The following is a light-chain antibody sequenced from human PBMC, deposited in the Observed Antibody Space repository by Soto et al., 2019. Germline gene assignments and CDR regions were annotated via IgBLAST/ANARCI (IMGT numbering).Light chain of an antibody. J-gene: IGKJ1*01. CDR1: QDIRNY. Sequence: IQLNQSLSSLSASVGDRVTVTCRASQDIRNYLAWYQQKPGKAPKLLICDASTLYSGVPSRFSGRGSGTEFTLTIRSLKPDDFATYYCQQYNSYSTFGQGTKVDIK. V-gene: IGKV1-9*01. CDR2: DAS. CDR3: QQYNSYST.